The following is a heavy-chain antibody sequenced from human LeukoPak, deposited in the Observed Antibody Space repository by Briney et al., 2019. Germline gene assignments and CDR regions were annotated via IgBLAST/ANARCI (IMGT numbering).Heavy chain of an antibody. J-gene: IGHJ6*03. CDR2: IRSKANSYAT. CDR1: GFTFSSSA. V-gene: IGHV3-73*01. D-gene: IGHD5-24*01. Sequence: GRCLRPACAVAGFTFSSSAVGWVRQPARGWSGWVASIRSKANSYATGYAASVKVTFTICRDDSKNTAYLQMTSMKTEDTAVYSCTRPEETYYMDVWGKGTTVTVSS. CDR3: TRPEETYYMDV.